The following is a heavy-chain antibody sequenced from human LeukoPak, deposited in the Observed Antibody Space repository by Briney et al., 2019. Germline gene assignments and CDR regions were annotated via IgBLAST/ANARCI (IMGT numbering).Heavy chain of an antibody. CDR3: VHGYYFQR. D-gene: IGHD6-25*01. V-gene: IGHV4-39*01. J-gene: IGHJ1*01. Sequence: SETLSLTCTVSGGSISSSSYYWGWIRQPPGKGLEWIGSIYYSGSAYYNPSLRTRVTISVDTSKDQFSLRLNSVTAADTAVYYCVHGYYFQRWGQGTLVIVSS. CDR1: GGSISSSSYY. CDR2: IYYSGSA.